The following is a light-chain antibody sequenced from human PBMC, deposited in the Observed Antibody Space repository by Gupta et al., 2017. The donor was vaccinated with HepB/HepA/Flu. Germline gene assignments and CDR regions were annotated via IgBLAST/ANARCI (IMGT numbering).Light chain of an antibody. V-gene: IGKV1-39*01. J-gene: IGKJ4*01. CDR1: QSISSY. CDR3: QQSDSTPIT. Sequence: DIQMTQSPSSLSASVGDRVTITCRASQSISSYLNWYQQKPGKAPKLLIYAASSLQSGVPSRFSGSGSGTDFTLTISRLQPEDFANYYCQQSDSTPITFGGGTQVEIK. CDR2: AAS.